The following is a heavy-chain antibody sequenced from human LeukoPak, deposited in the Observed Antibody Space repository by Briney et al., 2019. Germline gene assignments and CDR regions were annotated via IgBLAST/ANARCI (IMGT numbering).Heavy chain of an antibody. D-gene: IGHD6-25*01. V-gene: IGHV1-2*02. J-gene: IGHJ6*03. CDR2: INPNSGGT. Sequence: ASVKVSCKASGYTFTGYYMHWVRQAPGQGLEWMGWINPNSGGTNYAQKFQGRVTMTRDTSISTAYMELSRLRSDDTAVYYCARDYSSERHDYYCYMDVWGKGTTVTVSS. CDR3: ARDYSSERHDYYCYMDV. CDR1: GYTFTGYY.